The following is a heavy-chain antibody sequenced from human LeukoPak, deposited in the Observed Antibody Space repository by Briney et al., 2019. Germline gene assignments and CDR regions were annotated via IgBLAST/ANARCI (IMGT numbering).Heavy chain of an antibody. D-gene: IGHD3-3*01. V-gene: IGHV3-23*01. CDR2: ISGSGGST. CDR3: AKDKSSRDDFWSGIDY. CDR1: GFTFSSYA. Sequence: GGSLRLSCAASGFTFSSYAMSWVRQAPGKGLEWVSAISGSGGSTYYADPVKGRFTISRDNSKNTLYLQMNSLRAEDTAVYYCAKDKSSRDDFWSGIDYWGQGTLVTVSS. J-gene: IGHJ4*02.